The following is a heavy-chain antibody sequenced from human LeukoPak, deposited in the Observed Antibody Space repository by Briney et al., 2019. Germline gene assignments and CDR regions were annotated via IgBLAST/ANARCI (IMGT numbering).Heavy chain of an antibody. CDR1: GGTFSSYA. Sequence: SVKVSCKASGGTFSSYAISWVRQAPGQGLEWMGRIIPIFGTANYAQKFQGRVTITTDESTSTAYMELSSLRSEDTAVYYCARSARSRKQWLDEYYFDYWGQGTLVTVSS. D-gene: IGHD6-19*01. CDR2: IIPIFGTA. J-gene: IGHJ4*02. CDR3: ARSARSRKQWLDEYYFDY. V-gene: IGHV1-69*05.